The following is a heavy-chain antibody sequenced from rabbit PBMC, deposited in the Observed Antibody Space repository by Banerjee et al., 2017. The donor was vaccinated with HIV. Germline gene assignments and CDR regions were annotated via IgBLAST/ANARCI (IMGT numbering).Heavy chain of an antibody. D-gene: IGHD6-1*01. J-gene: IGHJ4*01. CDR3: ARDRYGGVVGYGL. Sequence: QEQLVESGGGLVQPEGSLTLTCTASGFSFSSYYYMCWVRQAPGKGLEWIGCIDTGDGSTYYASWAKGRFTISKTSSTTVTLQMTSLTAADTATYFCARDRYGGVVGYGLWGPGTLVTVS. CDR1: GFSFSSYYY. V-gene: IGHV1S45*01. CDR2: IDTGDGST.